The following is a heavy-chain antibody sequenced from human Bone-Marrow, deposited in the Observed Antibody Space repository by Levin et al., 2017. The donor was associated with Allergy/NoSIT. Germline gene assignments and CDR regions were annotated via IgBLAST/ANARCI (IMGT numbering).Heavy chain of an antibody. J-gene: IGHJ4*02. CDR1: GLTFRQFP. CDR2: ISDDGTNP. V-gene: IGHV3-30*04. CDR3: ARNEHKYCDSVTCYTLWDY. D-gene: IGHD2-2*02. Sequence: HAGGSLRLSCETSGLTFRQFPMHWVRQAPGKGLEWVAVISDDGTNPYYAASVAGRFTISRDNAKSTLSLQMANLRTDDTATSYCARNEHKYCDSVTCYTLWDYWGQGTLVIVSS.